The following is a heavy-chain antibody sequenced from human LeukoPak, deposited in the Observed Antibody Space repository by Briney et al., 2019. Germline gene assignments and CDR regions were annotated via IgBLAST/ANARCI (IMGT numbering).Heavy chain of an antibody. CDR2: ISDRSGTI. CDR1: GFTFSNYS. Sequence: GGSLRLSCAASGFTFSNYSMNWVRQSPGKGLEWVSYISDRSGTIYYTDSVKGRFTIARDNAKNSLYLQMNSLRDEDTAVYYCASSHDSSGRTLGYWGQGTLVTVSS. D-gene: IGHD3-22*01. CDR3: ASSHDSSGRTLGY. J-gene: IGHJ4*02. V-gene: IGHV3-48*02.